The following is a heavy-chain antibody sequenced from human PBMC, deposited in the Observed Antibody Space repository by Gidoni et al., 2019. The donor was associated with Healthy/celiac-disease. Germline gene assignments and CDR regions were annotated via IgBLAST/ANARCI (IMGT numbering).Heavy chain of an antibody. D-gene: IGHD2-2*02. CDR1: GFTFSTYS. CDR2: ISSSSSYI. V-gene: IGHV3-21*01. J-gene: IGHJ3*02. Sequence: EVQLVESGGGLVKHGGSLRLPCAASGFTFSTYSMNWVRQAPGKGLEWGSSISSSSSYIYYADSVKGRFTISRDNAKNSLYLQMNSLRAEDTAVYYCARVSRYEGYCSSTSCYTFLGAFDIWGQGTMVTVSS. CDR3: ARVSRYEGYCSSTSCYTFLGAFDI.